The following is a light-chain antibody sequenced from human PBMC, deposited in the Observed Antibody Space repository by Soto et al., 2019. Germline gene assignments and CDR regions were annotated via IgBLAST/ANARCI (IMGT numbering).Light chain of an antibody. Sequence: DIVMPQSPLSLPVTPGEPASISCRSSQSLLHTNGYNYLDWYLQKPGQSPQLLIYLGSNRASGVPDMLSGSGSGTDFTLKISRVEAEDVGVYYCIQALQTPTFGPGTKVYIK. CDR1: QSLLHTNGYNY. V-gene: IGKV2-28*01. CDR2: LGS. CDR3: IQALQTPT. J-gene: IGKJ3*01.